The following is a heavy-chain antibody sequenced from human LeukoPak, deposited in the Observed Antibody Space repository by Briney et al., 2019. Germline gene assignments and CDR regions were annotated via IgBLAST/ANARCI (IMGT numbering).Heavy chain of an antibody. V-gene: IGHV4-31*03. CDR3: ARVSSGWYKNFDY. CDR2: IYYSGST. J-gene: IGHJ4*02. D-gene: IGHD6-19*01. CDR1: GGSISSGGYY. Sequence: PSETLSLTCTVSGGSISSGGYYWSWIRQHPGKGLEWIGYIYYSGSTYYSPSLKSRVTISVDTSKNQFSLKLSSVTAADTAVYYCARVSSGWYKNFDYWGQGTLVTVSS.